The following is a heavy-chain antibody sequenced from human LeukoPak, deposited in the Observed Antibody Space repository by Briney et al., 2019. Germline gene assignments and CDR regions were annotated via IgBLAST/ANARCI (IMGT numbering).Heavy chain of an antibody. Sequence: GGSLRLSCAASGFTFSSFGMHWVRQAPGKGLEWVAVIWYDGSNKYYADSVKGRFTISRDNSKNTLYLQMNSLRAEDTAVYYCARDPVTTIFGVVTTSYFDYWGQGTLVTVSS. V-gene: IGHV3-33*01. CDR2: IWYDGSNK. CDR1: GFTFSSFG. D-gene: IGHD3-3*01. CDR3: ARDPVTTIFGVVTTSYFDY. J-gene: IGHJ4*02.